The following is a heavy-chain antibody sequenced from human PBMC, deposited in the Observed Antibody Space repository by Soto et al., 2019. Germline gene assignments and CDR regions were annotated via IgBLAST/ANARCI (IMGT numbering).Heavy chain of an antibody. Sequence: SETLSLTCAVSGGSISSGGYSWSWIRQPPGKGLEWIGYIYHSGSTYYNPSLKSRVTISVDRSKNQFSLKLSSVTAADTAVYYCARAQGGIAAAGTWWFDPWGQGTLVTVSS. J-gene: IGHJ5*02. CDR2: IYHSGST. D-gene: IGHD6-13*01. CDR1: GGSISSGGYS. V-gene: IGHV4-30-2*01. CDR3: ARAQGGIAAAGTWWFDP.